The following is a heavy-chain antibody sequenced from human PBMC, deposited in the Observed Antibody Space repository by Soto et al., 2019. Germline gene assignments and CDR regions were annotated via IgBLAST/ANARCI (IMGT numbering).Heavy chain of an antibody. Sequence: GASVKVSCKASGYTFTGYYMHWVRQAPGQGLEWMGWINPNSGGTNYAQKFQGWVTMIRDTSISTAYMELSRLRSDDTAVYYCARAPIAVGLTYYYYGMDVWGQGTTVTVSS. CDR3: ARAPIAVGLTYYYYGMDV. CDR1: GYTFTGYY. J-gene: IGHJ6*02. CDR2: INPNSGGT. D-gene: IGHD6-19*01. V-gene: IGHV1-2*04.